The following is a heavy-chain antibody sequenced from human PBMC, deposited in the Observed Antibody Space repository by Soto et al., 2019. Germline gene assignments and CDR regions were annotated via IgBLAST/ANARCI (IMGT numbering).Heavy chain of an antibody. CDR2: INSDGRST. J-gene: IGHJ4*02. CDR1: GFTFSSYW. V-gene: IGHV3-74*01. CDR3: ARDDILTGYYADY. Sequence: GGSLRLSCAAFGFTFSSYWMHWVRQVPGKGLVWVSRINSDGRSTSYADSVKGRFTISRDNAKNTLYLQMNSLRAEDTAVYYCARDDILTGYYADYWGQGTLVTVSS. D-gene: IGHD3-9*01.